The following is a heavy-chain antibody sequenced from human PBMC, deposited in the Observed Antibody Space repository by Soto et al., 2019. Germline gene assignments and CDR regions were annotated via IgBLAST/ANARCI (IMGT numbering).Heavy chain of an antibody. J-gene: IGHJ3*02. CDR3: ARGGSAFDI. D-gene: IGHD3-16*01. Sequence: SETLSLTCTVSGGSISSYYWTWIRQPPGKGLEWIGSIYYSGSTYYNPSLKSRVTISVDTSKNQFSLKLSSVTAADTAVYYCARGGSAFDIWGQGTMVTVSS. CDR1: GGSISSYY. CDR2: IYYSGST. V-gene: IGHV4-39*01.